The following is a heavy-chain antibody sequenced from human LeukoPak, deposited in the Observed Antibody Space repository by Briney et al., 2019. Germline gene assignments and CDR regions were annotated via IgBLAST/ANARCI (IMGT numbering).Heavy chain of an antibody. V-gene: IGHV4-31*03. D-gene: IGHD6-13*01. CDR1: GGSISSGGYY. CDR2: IYYSGST. Sequence: PSETLSLTCTVSGGSISSGGYYWSWIRQHPGKGLEWIGYIYYSGSTYYNPSLKSRVTISVDTSKNQFPLKLSSVTAADTAVYYCARGRAKQQLVLNWGQGTLVTVSS. CDR3: ARGRAKQQLVLN. J-gene: IGHJ4*02.